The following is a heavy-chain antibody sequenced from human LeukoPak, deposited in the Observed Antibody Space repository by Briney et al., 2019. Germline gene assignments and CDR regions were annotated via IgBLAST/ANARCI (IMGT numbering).Heavy chain of an antibody. CDR2: IYYSGST. J-gene: IGHJ6*02. Sequence: SETLSLTCTVSGGSISSYYWSWIRQPPGKGLEWIGYIYYSGSTKYNPSLKSRVTISVDTSKNQFSLKLSSVTAADTAVYYCARHKASGGAAATYYYYGMDVWGQGTTVTVSS. D-gene: IGHD6-13*01. CDR1: GGSISSYY. V-gene: IGHV4-59*08. CDR3: ARHKASGGAAATYYYYGMDV.